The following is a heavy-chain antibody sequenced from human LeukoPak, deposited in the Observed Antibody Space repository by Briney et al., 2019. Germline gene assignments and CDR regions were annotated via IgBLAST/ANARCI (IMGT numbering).Heavy chain of an antibody. V-gene: IGHV3-66*01. D-gene: IGHD2/OR15-2a*01. CDR2: IYSGGAT. Sequence: GGSLRLSCAASGFTVSSNYMSWVRQAPGKGLEWVSVIYSGGATYYADSVKGRFTISRDNSKNTLYLQMNSLRAEDTAVYYCAGRTAKYGMDVWGQGSMLTVSS. J-gene: IGHJ6*02. CDR1: GFTVSSNY. CDR3: AGRTAKYGMDV.